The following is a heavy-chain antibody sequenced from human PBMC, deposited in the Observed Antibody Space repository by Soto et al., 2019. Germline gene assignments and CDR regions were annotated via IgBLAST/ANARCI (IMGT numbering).Heavy chain of an antibody. CDR2: IYYSGST. Sequence: SETLSLTCTVSGGSISSYYWSWIRQPPGKGLEWIGYIYYSGSTNYNPSLKSRVTISVDTSKNQFSLKLSSVTAADTAVYYCAREWRGCSGGSCYSYFAYWGQGTLVTVSS. CDR3: AREWRGCSGGSCYSYFAY. D-gene: IGHD2-15*01. J-gene: IGHJ4*02. V-gene: IGHV4-59*01. CDR1: GGSISSYY.